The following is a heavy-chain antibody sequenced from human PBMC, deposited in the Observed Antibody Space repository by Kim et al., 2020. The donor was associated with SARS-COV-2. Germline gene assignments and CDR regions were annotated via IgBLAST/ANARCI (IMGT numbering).Heavy chain of an antibody. CDR1: GFSFSDYY. CDR2: ISGNTGYT. V-gene: IGHV3-11*03. CDR3: ARIPGGSRSWYYFDH. Sequence: GGSLRLSCAASGFSFSDYYMIWIRQTPGKGLEWVSYISGNTGYTNYADSVKGRFTISRDNTKNSLYLQMTSLRAEDTALYYCARIPGGSRSWYYFDHWG. D-gene: IGHD6-13*01. J-gene: IGHJ4*01.